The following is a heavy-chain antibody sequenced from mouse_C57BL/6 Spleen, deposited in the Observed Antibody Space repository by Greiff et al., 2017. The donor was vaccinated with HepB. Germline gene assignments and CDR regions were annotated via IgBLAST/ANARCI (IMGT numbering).Heavy chain of an antibody. V-gene: IGHV5-4*03. Sequence: EVKLVESGGGLVKPGGSLKLSCAASGFTFSSYAMSWVRQTPEKRLEWVATISDGGSYTYYPDNVKGRFTISRDNAKNNLYLQMSHLKSEDTAMYYCARGDVERDYWGQGTTLTVSS. CDR1: GFTFSSYA. CDR2: ISDGGSYT. CDR3: ARGDVERDY. J-gene: IGHJ2*01. D-gene: IGHD3-3*01.